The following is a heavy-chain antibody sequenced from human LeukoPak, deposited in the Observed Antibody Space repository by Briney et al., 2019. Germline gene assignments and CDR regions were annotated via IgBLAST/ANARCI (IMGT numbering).Heavy chain of an antibody. CDR2: ISTSGTTI. J-gene: IGHJ4*02. CDR1: GFTFTDYY. CDR3: ARGARGSGTASDY. D-gene: IGHD3-10*01. Sequence: GGSLRLSCVASGFTFTDYYMTWIRQSPGKGLEWVSYISTSGTTIRYADSLKGRFTISRDNAKNTLHLQMNSLRAEDTAVYYCARGARGSGTASDYWGQGTLVTVSS. V-gene: IGHV3-11*04.